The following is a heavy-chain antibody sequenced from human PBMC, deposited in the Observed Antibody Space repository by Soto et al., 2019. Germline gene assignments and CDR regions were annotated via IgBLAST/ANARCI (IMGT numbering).Heavy chain of an antibody. V-gene: IGHV3-23*01. CDR1: GFTFSSYA. CDR3: ATIFRYGDPEY. J-gene: IGHJ4*02. CDR2: ISVSGDSR. Sequence: EVQLLESGGGLVQPGGSLRLSCATSGFTFSSYAMSWVRQAPVKGLEWVSGISVSGDSRYDADSVKGRFTISRDNSKSTLYLQMNSLSAADTSVYYCATIFRYGDPEYWGQGVLVTVSS. D-gene: IGHD7-27*01.